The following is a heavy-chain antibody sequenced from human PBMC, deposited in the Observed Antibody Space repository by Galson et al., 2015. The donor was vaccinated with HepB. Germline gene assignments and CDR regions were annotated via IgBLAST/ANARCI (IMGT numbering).Heavy chain of an antibody. V-gene: IGHV1-18*01. CDR3: ARVRKVDTAMVEDY. CDR2: ISAYNGNT. CDR1: GYTFTSYG. D-gene: IGHD5-18*01. J-gene: IGHJ4*02. Sequence: SVKVSCKASGYTFTSYGISWVRQAPGQGLEWMGWISAYNGNTNYAQKLQGRVTMTTDTSTSTAYMELRSLRSDDTAVYYCARVRKVDTAMVEDYWGQGTLVTVSS.